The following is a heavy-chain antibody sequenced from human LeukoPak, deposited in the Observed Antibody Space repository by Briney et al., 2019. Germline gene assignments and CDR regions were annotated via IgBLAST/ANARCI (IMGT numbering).Heavy chain of an antibody. V-gene: IGHV3-7*05. CDR3: AKASAGSGIYFPFDY. J-gene: IGHJ4*02. CDR2: IKPDASEK. D-gene: IGHD3-10*01. CDR1: GFTFSNYW. Sequence: PGGSLRLSCAASGFTFSNYWMTWVRQAPGKGLEWVANIKPDASEKSYVDSVKGRFTISRDNAKNSLYLQMNSLTAEDTAVYYCAKASAGSGIYFPFDYWGQGTLVTVSS.